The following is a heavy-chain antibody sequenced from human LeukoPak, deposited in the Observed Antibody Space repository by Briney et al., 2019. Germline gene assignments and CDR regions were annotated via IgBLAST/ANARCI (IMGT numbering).Heavy chain of an antibody. CDR1: GFTFSSYT. D-gene: IGHD2-2*01. J-gene: IGHJ4*02. Sequence: PGGSLRLSCAASGFTFSSYTISWVRQAPGKGLEWISSITRGDSKYYAESVKGRFTISRDNTEKSLHLQMSGLRAEDTAVYYCARSVPAATPFDNWGQGTLVTVSS. CDR2: ITRGDSK. CDR3: ARSVPAATPFDN. V-gene: IGHV3-48*04.